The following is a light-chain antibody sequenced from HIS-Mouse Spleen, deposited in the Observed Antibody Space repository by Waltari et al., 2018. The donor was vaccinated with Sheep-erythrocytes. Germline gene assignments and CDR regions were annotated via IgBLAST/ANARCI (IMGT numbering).Light chain of an antibody. CDR2: EDS. Sequence: SYELTQPPPVSVSPGQTARITCSGAALPKKHAYWYQQKSGQAPVLVIYEDSKRPSGIPERFSGSSSGTMATLTISGAQVEDEADYYCYSTDSSGNHWVFGGGTKLTVL. J-gene: IGLJ3*02. CDR3: YSTDSSGNHWV. CDR1: ALPKKH. V-gene: IGLV3-10*01.